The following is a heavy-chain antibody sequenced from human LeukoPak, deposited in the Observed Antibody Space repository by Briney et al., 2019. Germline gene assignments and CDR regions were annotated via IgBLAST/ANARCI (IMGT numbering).Heavy chain of an antibody. D-gene: IGHD2-15*01. CDR3: ARTRGYCSGGSCYRTFYFDY. J-gene: IGHJ4*02. CDR1: GFTFSSYW. Sequence: PGGSLRLSCVVSGFTFSSYWMSWVRQAPGKGLEWVANIKQDGSEKYYVDSVKGRFTMSRDNAKNSLYLQMNSLRAEDTAVYYCARTRGYCSGGSCYRTFYFDYWGQGTLVTVSS. V-gene: IGHV3-7*03. CDR2: IKQDGSEK.